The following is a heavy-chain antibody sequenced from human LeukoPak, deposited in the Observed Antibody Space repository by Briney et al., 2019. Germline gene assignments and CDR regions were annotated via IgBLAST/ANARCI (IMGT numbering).Heavy chain of an antibody. CDR2: IYTSGST. D-gene: IGHD1-26*01. CDR3: ARENSGSYREFDY. CDR1: GGSISSYY. J-gene: IGHJ4*02. V-gene: IGHV4-4*07. Sequence: PSETLTLTCTVSGGSISSYYWSWIRQPAGKGLEWIGRIYTSGSTNYNASLKSRVSMSVDTSKNQFSLKLSSVTAADTAVFYCARENSGSYREFDYWGQGTLVTVSS.